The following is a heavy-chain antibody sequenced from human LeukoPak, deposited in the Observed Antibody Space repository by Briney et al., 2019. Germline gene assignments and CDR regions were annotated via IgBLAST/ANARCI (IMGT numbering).Heavy chain of an antibody. D-gene: IGHD3-22*01. CDR3: ARDEPNYYDSSGRAPYYYYGMDV. CDR1: GYTFTSYG. J-gene: IGHJ6*02. V-gene: IGHV1-18*01. CDR2: ISAYNGNT. Sequence: ASVKVSCKASGYTFTSYGISWVRQAPGQGLEWMGWISAYNGNTNYAQKLQGRVTMTTDTSTSTAYMELRSLTSDDTAVYYCARDEPNYYDSSGRAPYYYYGMDVWGQGTTVTVSS.